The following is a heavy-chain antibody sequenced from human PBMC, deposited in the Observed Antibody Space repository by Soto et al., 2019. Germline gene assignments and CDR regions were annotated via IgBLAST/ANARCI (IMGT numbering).Heavy chain of an antibody. Sequence: PLETLSLTCTVSGGSISSGGYYWSWIRQHPGKGLEWIGYIYYGGSTYYNPSLKSRVTISVDTSKNQFSLKLSSVTAADTAVYYCARDSRQLTQGWFDPWGQGTLVTVSS. V-gene: IGHV4-31*03. CDR2: IYYGGST. J-gene: IGHJ5*02. CDR3: ARDSRQLTQGWFDP. D-gene: IGHD6-13*01. CDR1: GGSISSGGYY.